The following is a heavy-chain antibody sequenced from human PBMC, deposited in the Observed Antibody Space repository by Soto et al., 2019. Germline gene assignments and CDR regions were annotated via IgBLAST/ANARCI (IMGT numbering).Heavy chain of an antibody. V-gene: IGHV3-30-3*01. Sequence: SLRLSCAASGFTFSSYAMHWVRQAPGKGLEWVAVISYDGSNKYYADSVKGRFTISRDNSKNTLYLQMNSLRAEDTAVYYCARDRTDCTNGVCYSFYYGMDVWGQGTTVTVSS. CDR1: GFTFSSYA. J-gene: IGHJ6*02. CDR3: ARDRTDCTNGVCYSFYYGMDV. CDR2: ISYDGSNK. D-gene: IGHD2-8*01.